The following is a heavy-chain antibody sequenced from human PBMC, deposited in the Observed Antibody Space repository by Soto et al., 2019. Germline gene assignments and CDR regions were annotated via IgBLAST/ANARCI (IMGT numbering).Heavy chain of an antibody. V-gene: IGHV3-21*01. CDR3: ARDLDDSSGYYYGMDV. D-gene: IGHD3-22*01. CDR1: GFTFSSYS. CDR2: ISSSSSYI. Sequence: GGSLRLSCAASGFTFSSYSMNWVRQAPGKGLEWVSSISSSSSYIYYADSVKGRFTISRDNAKNSLYLQMNSLRAEDTAVYYCARDLDDSSGYYYGMDVWGQGTTVTVSS. J-gene: IGHJ6*02.